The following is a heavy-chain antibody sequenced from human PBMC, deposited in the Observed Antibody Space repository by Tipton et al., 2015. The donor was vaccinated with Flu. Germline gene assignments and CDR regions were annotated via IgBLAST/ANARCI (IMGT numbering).Heavy chain of an antibody. J-gene: IGHJ4*02. D-gene: IGHD3-22*01. CDR2: IHYSGST. CDR3: ARRLVDTSGYYHDDY. CDR1: GGSVSSGGRY. Sequence: TLSLTCTVSGGSVSSGGRYWSWIRQHPGKGLEWIGYIHYSGSTYYNPSLKSRVTISVDTSKNQFSLKLSSVTVADTAVYYCARRLVDTSGYYHDDYWGQGILVTVSA. V-gene: IGHV4-31*03.